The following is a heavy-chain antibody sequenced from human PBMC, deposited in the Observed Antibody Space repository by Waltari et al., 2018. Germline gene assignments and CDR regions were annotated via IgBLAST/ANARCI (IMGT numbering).Heavy chain of an antibody. CDR2: IYVGGTTR. CDR3: AKGGWFDN. J-gene: IGHJ4*02. D-gene: IGHD6-19*01. CDR1: GYSFSNYA. V-gene: IGHV3-23*03. Sequence: EVQLFESGGGLVQTGGEVRRSCAPCGYSFSNYAVSWVRQAPGKGLEWVSVIYVGGTTRYYADSVKGRFTISRDDSKNTVYLQMNSLRDDDTAVYYCAKGGWFDNWGQGTLVTVSS.